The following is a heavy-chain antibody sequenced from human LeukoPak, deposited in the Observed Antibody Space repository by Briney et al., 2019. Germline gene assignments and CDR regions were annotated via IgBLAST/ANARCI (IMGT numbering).Heavy chain of an antibody. CDR2: NSGST. D-gene: IGHD6-13*01. V-gene: IGHV4-39*07. J-gene: IGHJ5*02. CDR3: ARDRTQWLSSNWYGPFDP. Sequence: SETLSLTCTVSGGSISSSSFYWGWIRQPPGKGLEWIVSNSGSTHYNPSLKSRVSISVVTSKNQFSLKLSSVSAADTAVYYCARDRTQWLSSNWYGPFDPWGQGTLVTVSS. CDR1: GGSISSSSFY.